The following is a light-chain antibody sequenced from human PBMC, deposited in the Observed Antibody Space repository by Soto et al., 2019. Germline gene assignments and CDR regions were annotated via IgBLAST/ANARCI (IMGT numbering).Light chain of an antibody. Sequence: QSVLTQPPSASGTPGQRVTISCSGGSSNIGRNYVYWYQQLPGTAPTLLIYSNDQQPSGVPDRFSGSKSGTSAALAISGLRSEDEADYYCAAWDDSLSGVFGGGTKLTVL. V-gene: IGLV1-47*01. CDR1: SSNIGRNY. J-gene: IGLJ3*02. CDR3: AAWDDSLSGV. CDR2: SND.